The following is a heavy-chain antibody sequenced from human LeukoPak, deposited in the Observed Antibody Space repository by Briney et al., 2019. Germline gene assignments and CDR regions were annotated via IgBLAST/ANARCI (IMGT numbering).Heavy chain of an antibody. D-gene: IGHD5-18*01. CDR2: MWYDGSNK. J-gene: IGHJ4*02. CDR3: AREDTALVIAY. Sequence: PGGSLRLSCAASGFTLSSHGMHWVRQAPGKGLEWVAIMWYDGSNKYYTDSVKGRFTISRDNSKNTLYLQMNSLRVEDTAVYYCAREDTALVIAYWGQGTLVTVSS. V-gene: IGHV3-33*01. CDR1: GFTLSSHG.